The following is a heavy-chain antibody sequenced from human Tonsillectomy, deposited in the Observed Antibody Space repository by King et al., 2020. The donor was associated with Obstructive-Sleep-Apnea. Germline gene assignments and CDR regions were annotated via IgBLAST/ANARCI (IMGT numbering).Heavy chain of an antibody. V-gene: IGHV3-9*01. CDR1: GFAFDDYA. D-gene: IGHD1-1*01. CDR2: ISCNSGYI. Sequence: QLVQSGGGLVQPGRSLRLSCAASGFAFDDYAMHWVRQPPGKGLEWVSGISCNSGYIAYADSVKGRFTISRDNAKNSLFLQMNSLRSEDTALYYCAKVMTGTGRGFDSWGQGTLVTVSS. J-gene: IGHJ4*02. CDR3: AKVMTGTGRGFDS.